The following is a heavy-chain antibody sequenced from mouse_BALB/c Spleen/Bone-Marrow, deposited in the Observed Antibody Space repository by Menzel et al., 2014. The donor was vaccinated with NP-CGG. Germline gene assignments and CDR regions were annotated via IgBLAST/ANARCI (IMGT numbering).Heavy chain of an antibody. CDR2: IDPANGNT. Sequence: VQLPQVGAAVVEPRASIQVSCPAFCFNIKNNYMPWVKQRPEPGLEWIGRIDPANGNTKYDPKFQGKATITADTSSNTAYLQLSSLTSEDTAVYYCARLDLFAYWGQGTLVTVSA. CDR1: CFNIKNNY. J-gene: IGHJ3*01. V-gene: IGHV14-3*02. CDR3: ARLDLFAY.